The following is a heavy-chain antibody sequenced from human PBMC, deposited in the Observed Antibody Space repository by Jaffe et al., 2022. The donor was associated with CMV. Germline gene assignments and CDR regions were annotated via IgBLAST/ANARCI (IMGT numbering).Heavy chain of an antibody. CDR1: GGSISSYY. Sequence: QVQLQESGPGLVKPSETLSLTCTVSGGSISSYYWSWIRQPPGKGLEWIGYIYYSGSTNYNPSLKSRVTISVDTSKNQFSLKLSSVTAADTAVYYCARLWSGYYNFDYWGQGTLVTVSS. J-gene: IGHJ4*02. CDR2: IYYSGST. CDR3: ARLWSGYYNFDY. V-gene: IGHV4-59*08. D-gene: IGHD3-3*01.